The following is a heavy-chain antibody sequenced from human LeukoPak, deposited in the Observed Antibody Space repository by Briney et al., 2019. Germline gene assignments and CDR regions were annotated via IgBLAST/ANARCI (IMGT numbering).Heavy chain of an antibody. D-gene: IGHD6-6*01. Sequence: PSETLSLTCTVSGGSISSYYWSWIRQPAGKGLEWIGRICTSGSTNYNPSLKSRVTMSVDTSKNQFSLKLSSVTAADTAVYYCARVGSSSSYDYFDYWGQGTLVTVSS. CDR2: ICTSGST. CDR3: ARVGSSSSYDYFDY. V-gene: IGHV4-4*07. J-gene: IGHJ4*02. CDR1: GGSISSYY.